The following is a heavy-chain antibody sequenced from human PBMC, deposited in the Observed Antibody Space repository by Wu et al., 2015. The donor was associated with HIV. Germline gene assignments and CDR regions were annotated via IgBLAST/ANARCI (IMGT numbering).Heavy chain of an antibody. D-gene: IGHD5-12*01. J-gene: IGHJ6*03. V-gene: IGHV1-69*14. Sequence: QVQLVQSGAGVRKPGSSVMVSCKASGDTFNKYAINWVRQAPGQGLEWMGGIVPVYNIPNYAEKFQDRVTITADRSTSTAYMELSSLRSADTAIYHCARGRYSGYDSPRVYYYYMDVWGLGTTVIVSS. CDR1: GDTFNKYA. CDR2: IVPVYNIP. CDR3: ARGRYSGYDSPRVYYYYMDV.